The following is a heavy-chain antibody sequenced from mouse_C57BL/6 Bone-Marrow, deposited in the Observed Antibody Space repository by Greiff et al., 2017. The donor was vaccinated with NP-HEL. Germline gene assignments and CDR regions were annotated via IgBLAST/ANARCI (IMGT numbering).Heavy chain of an antibody. J-gene: IGHJ3*01. CDR1: GFTFSSYG. D-gene: IGHD2-4*01. Sequence: EVQGVESGGDLVKPGGSLKLSCAASGFTFSSYGMSWVRQTPDKRLEWVATISSGGSYTYYTDSVKGRFTISRDNAKNTLYLQMSSLKSEDTAMYYCASPYEYDVAWFAYWGQGTLVTVSA. CDR2: ISSGGSYT. V-gene: IGHV5-6*01. CDR3: ASPYEYDVAWFAY.